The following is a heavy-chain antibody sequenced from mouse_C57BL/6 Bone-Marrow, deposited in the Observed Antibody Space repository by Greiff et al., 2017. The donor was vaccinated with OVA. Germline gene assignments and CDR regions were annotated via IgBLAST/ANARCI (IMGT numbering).Heavy chain of an antibody. D-gene: IGHD1-1*01. CDR1: ESEFPSHD. CDR2: INSDGGST. J-gene: IGHJ4*01. Sequence: EVQVVESGGGLVQPGESLKLSCESNESEFPSHDMSWVRKTPEKRLGLVAAINSDGGSTYYPDTMERRFIISRDNTKKTLYLQMSSLRSEDTALYYCARHWYYGSSYDYAMDYWGQGTSVTVSS. CDR3: ARHWYYGSSYDYAMDY. V-gene: IGHV5-2*01.